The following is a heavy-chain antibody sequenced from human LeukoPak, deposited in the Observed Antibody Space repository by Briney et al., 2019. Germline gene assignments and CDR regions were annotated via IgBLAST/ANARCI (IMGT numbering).Heavy chain of an antibody. CDR3: ARGYYDFWSGPPNWFDP. V-gene: IGHV1-18*01. J-gene: IGHJ5*02. CDR2: ISAYNGNT. CDR1: GYTFTSYG. Sequence: ASVKVSCKASGYTFTSYGISWVRQAPGQGLEWMGWISAYNGNTNYAQKLQGRVTMTTDTSTGTAYMELRSLRSDDTAVYYCARGYYDFWSGPPNWFDPWGQGTLVTVSS. D-gene: IGHD3-3*01.